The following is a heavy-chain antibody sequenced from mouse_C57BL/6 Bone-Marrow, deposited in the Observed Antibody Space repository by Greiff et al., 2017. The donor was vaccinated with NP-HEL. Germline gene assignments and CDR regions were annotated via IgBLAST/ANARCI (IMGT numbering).Heavy chain of an antibody. D-gene: IGHD2-1*01. V-gene: IGHV2-6-1*01. J-gene: IGHJ4*01. CDR1: GFSLTSYG. CDR3: ARHGGNYDYYAMDD. CDR2: IWSDGST. Sequence: VQLKESGPGLVAPSQSLSITCTVSGFSLTSYGVHWVRQPPGKGLEWLVVIWSDGSTTYNSALKSRLSISKDNSKSQVFLKMNSLQTDDTAMYYCARHGGNYDYYAMDDWGQGTSVTVSS.